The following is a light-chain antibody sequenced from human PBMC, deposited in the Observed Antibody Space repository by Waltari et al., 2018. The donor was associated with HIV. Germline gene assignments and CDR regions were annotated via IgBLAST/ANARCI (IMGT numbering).Light chain of an antibody. V-gene: IGKV3-20*01. CDR3: QHYGNSLTWT. CDR2: GAS. Sequence: EIVLTQSPGTLSLSPGDRATLSCRASQSVPKNFLAWYQHKRGQPPRLLIYGASTRATDTSVRFSGSGSGTDFTLTISRLEPEDFAVYYCQHYGNSLTWTFGQGTKMEIK. CDR1: QSVPKNF. J-gene: IGKJ1*01.